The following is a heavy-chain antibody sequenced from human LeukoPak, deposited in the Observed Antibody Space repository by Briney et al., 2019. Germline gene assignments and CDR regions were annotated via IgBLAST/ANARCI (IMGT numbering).Heavy chain of an antibody. Sequence: GGSLRLSCAASGFTFSRYWMSWVRQAPGKGLEWVANIKTDGSEKYYVDSLKGRFIISRDNSKNTLYLQMNSLRADDTAVYYCARGYDSSGYYHYYFDYWGQGTLVTVSS. CDR1: GFTFSRYW. CDR2: IKTDGSEK. D-gene: IGHD3-22*01. CDR3: ARGYDSSGYYHYYFDY. J-gene: IGHJ4*02. V-gene: IGHV3-7*02.